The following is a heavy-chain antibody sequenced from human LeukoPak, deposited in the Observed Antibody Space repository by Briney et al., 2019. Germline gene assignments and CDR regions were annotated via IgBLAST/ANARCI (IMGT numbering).Heavy chain of an antibody. J-gene: IGHJ5*02. CDR1: GYSFTSYW. D-gene: IGHD3-10*01. CDR2: IYPGDSDT. Sequence: GESLKISCKGSGYSFTSYWIGWVRQMPGKGLEWMGIIYPGDSDTRYSPSFQGQVTISADKSISTAYLQWSSLKASDTAMYYCARVTRPRYYYGSANTFDPWGQGTLVTVSS. CDR3: ARVTRPRYYYGSANTFDP. V-gene: IGHV5-51*01.